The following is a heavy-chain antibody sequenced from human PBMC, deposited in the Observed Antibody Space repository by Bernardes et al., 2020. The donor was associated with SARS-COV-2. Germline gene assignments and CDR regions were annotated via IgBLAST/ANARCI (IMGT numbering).Heavy chain of an antibody. V-gene: IGHV3-23*01. D-gene: IGHD1-26*01. CDR2: ITDSGDSP. CDR1: GFTFRSST. CDR3: AKRRVEWELLHYFDS. J-gene: IGHJ4*02. Sequence: SCEVSGFTFRSSTMNWVRQDPGPGLEWVSTITDSGDSPYYADSVKGRFTISRDNSKDRLYLQMNSLRAEDTAVYFCAKRRVEWELLHYFDSWGQGTLVTVSS.